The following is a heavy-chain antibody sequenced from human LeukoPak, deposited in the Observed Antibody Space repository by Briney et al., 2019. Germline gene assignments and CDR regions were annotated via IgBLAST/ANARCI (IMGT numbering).Heavy chain of an antibody. Sequence: ASVKVSCKASGYTFTSYGISWVRQAPGQGLEWMGWISAYNGNTNYAQKLQGRVTTTTDTSTSTAYMELRSLRSDDTAVYYCARADPALPTANWFDPWGQGTLVTVSS. CDR3: ARADPALPTANWFDP. V-gene: IGHV1-18*01. CDR1: GYTFTSYG. CDR2: ISAYNGNT. J-gene: IGHJ5*02. D-gene: IGHD5-18*01.